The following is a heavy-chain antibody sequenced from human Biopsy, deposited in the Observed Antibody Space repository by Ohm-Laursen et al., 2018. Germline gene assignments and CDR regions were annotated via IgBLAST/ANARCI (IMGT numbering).Heavy chain of an antibody. D-gene: IGHD3-3*01. V-gene: IGHV3-23*01. Sequence: SLRLSCAAPGFTFSGHAMSWVRQAPGKGLECVSLINGSGGSTYYADPVKGRFTISRDNSKNTLYLQMNSLRAEDTAMYYCARDLYDFCGGCPFDPWGQGTLVTVSP. CDR2: INGSGGST. CDR1: GFTFSGHA. CDR3: ARDLYDFCGGCPFDP. J-gene: IGHJ5*02.